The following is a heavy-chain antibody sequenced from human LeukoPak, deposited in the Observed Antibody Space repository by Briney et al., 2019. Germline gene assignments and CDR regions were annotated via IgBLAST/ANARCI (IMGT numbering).Heavy chain of an antibody. Sequence: ASVKVSCKASGGTFSSYAISWVRQAPGQGLEWMGGIIPIFGTANYAQKFQGRVTITADESTSTAYVELSSLRSEDTAVYYCARTADSSGKAEGYYYYYMDVWGKGTTVTVSS. CDR2: IIPIFGTA. CDR3: ARTADSSGKAEGYYYYYMDV. V-gene: IGHV1-69*01. J-gene: IGHJ6*03. D-gene: IGHD6-19*01. CDR1: GGTFSSYA.